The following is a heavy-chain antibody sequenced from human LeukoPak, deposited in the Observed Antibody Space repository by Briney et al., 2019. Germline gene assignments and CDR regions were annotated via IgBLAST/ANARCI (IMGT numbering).Heavy chain of an antibody. D-gene: IGHD3-22*01. V-gene: IGHV3-7*01. CDR1: GFTFSSYG. CDR2: IKQDGSEK. J-gene: IGHJ3*02. Sequence: GGSLRLSCAASGFTFSSYGMHWVRQAPGKGLEWVANIKQDGSEKYYVDSVKGRFTISRDNAKNSLYLQMNSLRAEDTAVYYCAREAVSSYYDSSGPTDAFDIWGQGTMVTVSS. CDR3: AREAVSSYYDSSGPTDAFDI.